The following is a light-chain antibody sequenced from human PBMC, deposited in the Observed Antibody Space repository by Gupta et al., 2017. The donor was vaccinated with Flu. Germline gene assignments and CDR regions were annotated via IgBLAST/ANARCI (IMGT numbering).Light chain of an antibody. J-gene: IGLJ3*02. CDR1: SSNIGSNY. CDR3: AAWDDSLSGLWV. CDR2: RNN. V-gene: IGLV1-47*01. Sequence: QSVLTPPPSASGTPGQRVTISCSGSSSNIGSNYVYWYQQLPGTAPKLLIYRNNQRPSGVPDRFSGSKSGTSASLAISGLRSEDEADDYCAAWDDSLSGLWVFGGGTKLTVL.